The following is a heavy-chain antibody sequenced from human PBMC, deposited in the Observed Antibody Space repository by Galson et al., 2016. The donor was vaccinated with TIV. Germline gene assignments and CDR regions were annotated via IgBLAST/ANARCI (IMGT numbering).Heavy chain of an antibody. Sequence: SLRLSCAASGFTFDDYAMTWVRQVPGKGLEWVSGINWNGVSTDYAESVKGRFTISRDNAKNTLYLQMNSLRAEDPALYYCARDGVVDASVDYYYYYYLDVWGKGTTVTVSS. D-gene: IGHD2-15*01. CDR3: ARDGVVDASVDYYYYYYLDV. V-gene: IGHV3-20*04. J-gene: IGHJ6*03. CDR1: GFTFDDYA. CDR2: INWNGVST.